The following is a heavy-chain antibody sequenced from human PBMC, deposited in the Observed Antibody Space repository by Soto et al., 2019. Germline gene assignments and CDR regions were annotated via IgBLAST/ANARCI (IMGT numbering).Heavy chain of an antibody. CDR2: ISGSGGST. Sequence: LRLSCAASGFTFSSYAMSWVRQAPGKGLEWVSAISGSGGSTYYADSVKGRFTISRDNSKNTLYLQMNSLRAEDTAVYYCAKGPYCSSNSCYSVDAFDIWGQGTMVTVSS. V-gene: IGHV3-23*01. CDR1: GFTFSSYA. J-gene: IGHJ3*02. CDR3: AKGPYCSSNSCYSVDAFDI. D-gene: IGHD2-2*02.